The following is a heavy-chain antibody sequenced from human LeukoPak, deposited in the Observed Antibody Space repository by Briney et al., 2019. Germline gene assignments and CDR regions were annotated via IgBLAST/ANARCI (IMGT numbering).Heavy chain of an antibody. J-gene: IGHJ4*02. CDR3: ARWDGYSSSPDY. V-gene: IGHV1-2*02. D-gene: IGHD6-13*01. Sequence: ASVKVSCKASGYTFTSYGISWVRQAPGQGLEWMGWINPNSGDTGYAQKFQGRVTMTRDMSISTIYMELTGLRSDDTALYYCARWDGYSSSPDYWGQGTLVTVSS. CDR1: GYTFTSYG. CDR2: INPNSGDT.